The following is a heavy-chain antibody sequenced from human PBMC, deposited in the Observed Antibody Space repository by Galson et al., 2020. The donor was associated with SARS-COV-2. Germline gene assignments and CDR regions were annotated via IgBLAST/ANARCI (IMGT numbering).Heavy chain of an antibody. CDR2: IDWDDDE. J-gene: IGHJ4*02. CDR3: ARIYSSGCRCDY. V-gene: IGHV2-70*11. Sequence: ESGPTLVKPTQTLTLTCTFSGFSLTTSGMCVGWIRQPPGKALEWLARIDWDDDEYYSASLKTRLTISKDTSKNQVVLTMTNMDPVDTATYYCARIYSSGCRCDYWGQGTLVTVSS. CDR1: GFSLTTSGMC. D-gene: IGHD6-19*01.